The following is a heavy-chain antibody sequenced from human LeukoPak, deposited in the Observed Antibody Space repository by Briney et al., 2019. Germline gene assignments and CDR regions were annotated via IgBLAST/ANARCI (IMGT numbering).Heavy chain of an antibody. D-gene: IGHD4-11*01. Sequence: GGSLRLSCAASGFTLIEYWMNWVRQAPGKGLEWVANINLHGSVKLHVDSVEGRFTISRDNAKNSLFLQMTSLKVEDTAVYYCAAWGLYSYWGQGTLATVSS. CDR3: AAWGLYSY. J-gene: IGHJ4*02. CDR2: INLHGSVK. CDR1: GFTLIEYW. V-gene: IGHV3-7*01.